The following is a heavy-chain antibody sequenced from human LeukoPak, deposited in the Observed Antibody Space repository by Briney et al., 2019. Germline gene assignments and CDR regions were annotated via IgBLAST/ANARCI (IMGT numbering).Heavy chain of an antibody. CDR3: AKDRGTYEIRPFYY. CDR2: ISGSGGST. D-gene: IGHD3-9*01. V-gene: IGHV3-23*01. CDR1: GFTFSSYA. J-gene: IGHJ4*02. Sequence: GGSLRLSCAASGFTFSSYAMSWVRQAPGKGLEWVSGISGSGGSTFYAGSVKGRFTISRDNSKNTLSLQMNSLRAEDTAVYYCAKDRGTYEIRPFYYWGQGALVTVSS.